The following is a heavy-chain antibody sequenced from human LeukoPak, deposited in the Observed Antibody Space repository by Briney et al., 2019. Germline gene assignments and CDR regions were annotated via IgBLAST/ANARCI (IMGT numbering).Heavy chain of an antibody. D-gene: IGHD6-13*01. V-gene: IGHV3-7*01. Sequence: GGSLRLSCAASGFTFSTEWMGWVRQAPGKGLEWVATMKEEGGNIYYVDSVRGRFTISRDNAKNSLYLQMNSLRAEDTAVYYCARPAAAGSPTPGYWGQGTLVTVSS. CDR2: MKEEGGNI. J-gene: IGHJ4*02. CDR3: ARPAAAGSPTPGY. CDR1: GFTFSTEW.